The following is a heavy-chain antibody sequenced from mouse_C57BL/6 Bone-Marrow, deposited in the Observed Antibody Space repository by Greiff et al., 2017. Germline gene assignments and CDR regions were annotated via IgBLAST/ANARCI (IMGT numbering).Heavy chain of an antibody. D-gene: IGHD1-1*01. CDR1: GYTFTDYY. J-gene: IGHJ3*01. CDR2: INPNNGGT. V-gene: IGHV1-26*01. Sequence: VQLQQSGPELVKPGASVKISCKASGYTFTDYYMNWVKQSHGKSLEWIGDINPNNGGTSYNQKFKGQATLTVDKSSSTAYMELRSLTSDDSAAPYCERAVYYGGSYPFAYWGQGTLVTVSA. CDR3: ERAVYYGGSYPFAY.